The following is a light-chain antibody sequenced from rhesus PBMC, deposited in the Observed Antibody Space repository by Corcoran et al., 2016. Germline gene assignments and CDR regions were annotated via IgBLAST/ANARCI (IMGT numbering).Light chain of an antibody. CDR3: QQYSSSPLT. CDR2: KAS. Sequence: DIQMTQSPSSLSASVGDTVTITCRASQSISSWLAWYQQKPGKAPKLLIYKASTWQSWVPSRFSGSGSVTDLSLTINSLQSEDFATNYCQQYSSSPLTFGPGTKRDLK. J-gene: IGKJ3*01. CDR1: QSISSW. V-gene: IGKV1-22*01.